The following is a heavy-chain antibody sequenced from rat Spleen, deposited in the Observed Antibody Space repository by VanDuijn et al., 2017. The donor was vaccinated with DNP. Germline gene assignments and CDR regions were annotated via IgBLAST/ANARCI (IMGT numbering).Heavy chain of an antibody. J-gene: IGHJ2*01. CDR3: ARETTVALDY. CDR2: ITSGDPHA. D-gene: IGHD1-3*01. V-gene: IGHV5-31*01. Sequence: EVQLVESGGDLVQPGRSLILSCVASGFTFNNYWMTWIRQVPGKGLEWIASITSGDPHAYYPDSVKGRFTISRDNAKNTLYLQMNSLRSEDTATYYCARETTVALDYWGQGVMVTVSS. CDR1: GFTFNNYW.